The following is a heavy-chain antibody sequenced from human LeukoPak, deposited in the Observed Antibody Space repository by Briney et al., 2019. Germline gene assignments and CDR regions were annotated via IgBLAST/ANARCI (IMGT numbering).Heavy chain of an antibody. CDR2: ITSDSSYV. CDR1: GGSISSSS. Sequence: PSETLSLTCTVSGGSISSSSYYWGWIRQAPGKGLEWVSSITSDSSYVFYADSVKGRFTISRDNAENSLFLQMNSLRVEDTAVYYCARDPYSGGYSADIYYYYMDVWGKGTTVTVSS. D-gene: IGHD1-26*01. V-gene: IGHV3-21*01. CDR3: ARDPYSGGYSADIYYYYMDV. J-gene: IGHJ6*03.